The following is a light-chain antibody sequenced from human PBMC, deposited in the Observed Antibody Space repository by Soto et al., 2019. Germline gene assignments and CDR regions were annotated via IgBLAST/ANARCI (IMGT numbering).Light chain of an antibody. CDR2: DVA. J-gene: IGLJ1*01. CDR3: VSYTSRTTYV. V-gene: IGLV2-14*03. CDR1: SSDVGGSNF. Sequence: QSVLTQPASVSDSPGQSITISCTGTSSDVGGSNFVSWYQQHPGKPPKLIIYDVANRPSGVSNRFSGSKSGSTASLIISRLQPEEEADHYRVSYTSRTTYVFGTGTKVTVL.